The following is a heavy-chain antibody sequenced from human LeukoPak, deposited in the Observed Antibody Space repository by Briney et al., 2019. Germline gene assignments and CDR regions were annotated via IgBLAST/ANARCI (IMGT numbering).Heavy chain of an antibody. J-gene: IGHJ4*02. CDR1: GFTFSKYG. CDR2: IWLDGSQE. Sequence: GTSLRLSCAPSGFTFSKYGMHWVRQAPGKGLEWVAIIWLDGSQEYYAESVKGRFTISRDNSKNKLYLQMNSLRAEDTAMYYCARLGGSGGDSVDYWGQGTLVTVSS. D-gene: IGHD3-10*01. CDR3: ARLGGSGGDSVDY. V-gene: IGHV3-33*01.